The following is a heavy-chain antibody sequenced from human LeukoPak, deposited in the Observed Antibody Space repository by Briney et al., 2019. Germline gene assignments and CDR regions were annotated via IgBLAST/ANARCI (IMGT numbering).Heavy chain of an antibody. CDR3: ARNRGVCSGGSCYSYWFDP. CDR1: GGSISSGSYD. CDR2: IYTSGTS. V-gene: IGHV4-61*09. Sequence: PSETLSLTCTVSGGSISSGSYDWYWIRQPAGKGLEWIGHIYTSGTSNYNPSLRSRVTISVDTSKNQFSLKLTSVTAADTAVYYCARNRGVCSGGSCYSYWFDPWGQGTLVTVSS. J-gene: IGHJ5*02. D-gene: IGHD2-15*01.